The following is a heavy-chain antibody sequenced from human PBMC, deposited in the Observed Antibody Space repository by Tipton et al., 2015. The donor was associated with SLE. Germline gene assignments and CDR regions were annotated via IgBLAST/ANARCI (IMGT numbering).Heavy chain of an antibody. V-gene: IGHV3-23*01. J-gene: IGHJ6*02. Sequence: SLRLSCAASGFTFSSYVMSWVRQAPGKGLVWVSGISGSGASTYYADSVKGRITISRDNSKNTLYLQLNSLRAEDTAVYYCAKQIVAGQYYYGMDVWGQGTTVTVSS. CDR1: GFTFSSYV. CDR3: AKQIVAGQYYYGMDV. D-gene: IGHD6-19*01. CDR2: ISGSGAST.